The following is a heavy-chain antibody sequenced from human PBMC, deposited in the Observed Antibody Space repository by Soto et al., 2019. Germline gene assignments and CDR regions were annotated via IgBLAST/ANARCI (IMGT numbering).Heavy chain of an antibody. CDR1: GGSISSYY. CDR3: ASQGSSSWYEGRWFDP. D-gene: IGHD6-13*01. V-gene: IGHV4-59*01. CDR2: IYYSGST. Sequence: SETLSLTCTVSGGSISSYYWSWIRQPPGKGLEWIGYIYYSGSTNYNPSLKSRVTISVDTSKNQFSLKLSSVTAADTAVYYCASQGSSSWYEGRWFDPWGQGTLVTVSS. J-gene: IGHJ5*02.